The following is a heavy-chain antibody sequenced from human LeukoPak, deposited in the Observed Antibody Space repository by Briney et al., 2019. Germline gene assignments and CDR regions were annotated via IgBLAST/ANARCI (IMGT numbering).Heavy chain of an antibody. CDR1: GFTFRSYG. V-gene: IGHV3-30*18. CDR3: AKDQRTMTRRMDV. CDR2: ITYDGSNK. J-gene: IGHJ6*02. D-gene: IGHD2-2*01. Sequence: GGSLRLSCAASGFTFRSYGMHWVRQVPGKGLEWVAVITYDGSNKYYADSVKGRFTISRDNSRNTLYLQMNSLRVEDRAVYFCAKDQRTMTRRMDVWGQGTAVTVSS.